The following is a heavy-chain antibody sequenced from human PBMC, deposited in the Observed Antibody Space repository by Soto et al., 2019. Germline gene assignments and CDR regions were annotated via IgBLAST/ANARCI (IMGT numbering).Heavy chain of an antibody. J-gene: IGHJ4*02. Sequence: GGSLRLSCAASGFTFSSYGMHWVRQAPGKGLEWVAVIWYDGSNKYYADSVKGRFTISRDNSKNTLYLQMNSLRAEDTAVYYCARDLSYGDYYFDYWGQGTLVTVSS. D-gene: IGHD4-17*01. V-gene: IGHV3-33*01. CDR2: IWYDGSNK. CDR3: ARDLSYGDYYFDY. CDR1: GFTFSSYG.